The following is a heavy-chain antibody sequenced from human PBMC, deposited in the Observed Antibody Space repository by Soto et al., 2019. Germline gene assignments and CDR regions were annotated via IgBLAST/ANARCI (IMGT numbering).Heavy chain of an antibody. D-gene: IGHD5-12*01. Sequence: ASVKVSCKASGYTFTSYGISWVRQAPGQGLEWMGWISAYNGNTNYAQKLQGRVTMTTDTSTSTAYMELRSLRSDDTAVYYCARARGYSGYDGPYYMDVWGKGATVTVSS. CDR3: ARARGYSGYDGPYYMDV. CDR2: ISAYNGNT. J-gene: IGHJ6*03. CDR1: GYTFTSYG. V-gene: IGHV1-18*01.